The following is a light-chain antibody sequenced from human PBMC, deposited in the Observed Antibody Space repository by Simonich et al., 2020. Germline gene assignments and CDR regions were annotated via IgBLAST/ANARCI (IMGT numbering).Light chain of an antibody. CDR1: SSDVGGYNY. J-gene: IGLJ2*01. Sequence: QSALTQPASVSGSPGQSITISCTGTSSDVGGYNYVSWYQQHPSKAPKLMIYDVSKRPSGVYNRFSGSKSGNTASLTISGLQAEDEADYYCSSYTSSSTLVLFGGGTKLTVL. V-gene: IGLV2-14*01. CDR2: DVS. CDR3: SSYTSSSTLVL.